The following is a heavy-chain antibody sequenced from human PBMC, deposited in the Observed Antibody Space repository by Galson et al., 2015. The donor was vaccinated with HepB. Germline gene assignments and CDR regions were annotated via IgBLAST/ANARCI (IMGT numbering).Heavy chain of an antibody. D-gene: IGHD3-10*01. V-gene: IGHV2-70*11. CDR3: AQSGMVRGTPPR. CDR1: GFSLSTSGMC. J-gene: IGHJ4*02. CDR2: IDWDDDK. Sequence: PALVKPTQTLTLTCTFSGFSLSTSGMCVSWIRQPPGKALEWLARIDWDDDKYYSTSLKTRLTISKDTSKNQVVLTMTNMDPVDTATYYCAQSGMVRGTPPRWGQGTLVTVSS.